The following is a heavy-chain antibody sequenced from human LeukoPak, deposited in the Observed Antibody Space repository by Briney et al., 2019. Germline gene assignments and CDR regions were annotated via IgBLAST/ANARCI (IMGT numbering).Heavy chain of an antibody. CDR1: GGSFSGYY. D-gene: IGHD3-3*01. J-gene: IGHJ5*02. V-gene: IGHV4-34*01. Sequence: SETLSLACAVYGGSFSGYYWSWIRQPPGKGLEWIGEINHSGSTNYNPSLKSRVTISVDTSKNQFSLKLSSVTAADTAVYYCARASYDFWSGYSSGFWFDPWGQGTLVTVSS. CDR3: ARASYDFWSGYSSGFWFDP. CDR2: INHSGST.